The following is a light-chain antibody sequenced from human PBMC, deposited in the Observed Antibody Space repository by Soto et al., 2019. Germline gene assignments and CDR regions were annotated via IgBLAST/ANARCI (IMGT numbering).Light chain of an antibody. J-gene: IGKJ5*01. CDR3: HQRNTWPPVT. CDR2: GAF. Sequence: EIVLTQSPATLSLSPGERATLSCRASPSVTNYLAWYQQKPGQAPRLLIYGAFNRATGIPARFSGSGSGTDFTLTISSLEPEDFAVYYCHQRNTWPPVTFGQGTRLEIK. CDR1: PSVTNY. V-gene: IGKV3-11*01.